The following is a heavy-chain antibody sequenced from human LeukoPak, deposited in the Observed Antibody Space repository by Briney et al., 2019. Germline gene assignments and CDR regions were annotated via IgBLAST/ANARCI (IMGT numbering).Heavy chain of an antibody. Sequence: SQTLSLTCVISGDSVSSNRAAWNWIRQSPSKGLEWLGRTYYRSKWYTDYAVSVKSRITVNPDTFKNQFSLQLNSVTPEDTAVYYCASGGTTVAGMDVWGQETTVTVSS. D-gene: IGHD1-1*01. CDR3: ASGGTTVAGMDV. CDR1: GDSVSSNRAA. CDR2: TYYRSKWYT. V-gene: IGHV6-1*01. J-gene: IGHJ6*02.